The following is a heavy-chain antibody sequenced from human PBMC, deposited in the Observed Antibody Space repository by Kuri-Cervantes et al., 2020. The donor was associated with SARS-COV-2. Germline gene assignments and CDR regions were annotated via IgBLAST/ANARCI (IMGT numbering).Heavy chain of an antibody. CDR2: INHSGST. D-gene: IGHD4-17*01. CDR3: ARVLYSGDYGPTYYFDY. CDR1: GGSFSGYY. Sequence: GSLRLSCAVYGGSFSGYYWSWIRQPPGKGLEWIGEINHSGSTNYNPSLKSRVTISVDTSKNQFSLNLNSVTAADTAVYYCARVLYSGDYGPTYYFDYWGQGTLVTVSS. V-gene: IGHV4-34*01. J-gene: IGHJ4*02.